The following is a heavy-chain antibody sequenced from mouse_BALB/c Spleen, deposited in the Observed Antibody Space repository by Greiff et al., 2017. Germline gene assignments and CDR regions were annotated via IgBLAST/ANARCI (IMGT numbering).Heavy chain of an antibody. CDR3: ARCEGYAHAMDD. D-gene: IGHD2-3*01. CDR2: INPSNGRT. Sequence: QVQLQQPGAELVKPGASVKLSCKASGYTFTSYWMHWVKQRPGQGLEWIGEINPSNGRTNYNEKFKSKATLTVDKSSSTAYMQLSSLTSEDSAVYYCARCEGYAHAMDDWGQGTSVTVSS. CDR1: GYTFTSYW. J-gene: IGHJ4*01. V-gene: IGHV1S81*02.